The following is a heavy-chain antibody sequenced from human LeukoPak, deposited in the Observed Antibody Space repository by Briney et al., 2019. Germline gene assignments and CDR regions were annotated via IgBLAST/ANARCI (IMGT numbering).Heavy chain of an antibody. CDR1: GFTFSSYI. CDR2: ISSSGNYI. D-gene: IGHD6-13*01. CDR3: AREYSSSWYYFDY. Sequence: PGGSLRLSCAGSGFTFSSYIMTWVRQAPGKGLEWVSSISSSGNYIYYADLVKGRFTISRDNAKNSLYLQMNSLRAEDTAVYHCAREYSSSWYYFDYWGQGTLVTVSS. J-gene: IGHJ4*02. V-gene: IGHV3-21*01.